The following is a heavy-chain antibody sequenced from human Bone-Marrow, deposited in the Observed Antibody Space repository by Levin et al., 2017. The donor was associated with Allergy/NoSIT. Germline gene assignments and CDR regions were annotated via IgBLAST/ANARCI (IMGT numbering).Heavy chain of an antibody. CDR1: GFTFNTYV. CDR2: ISYDGKNK. CDR3: ARDRYARSFSYYYGMDV. D-gene: IGHD2-2*01. J-gene: IGHJ6*02. Sequence: YCAASGFTFNTYVLHWVRQAPGKGLEWVAVISYDGKNKYYADSVKGRFTISRDNSKNTLYLQMNNLRAEDTAVYYCARDRYARSFSYYYGMDVWGQGTTVTVSS. V-gene: IGHV3-30*04.